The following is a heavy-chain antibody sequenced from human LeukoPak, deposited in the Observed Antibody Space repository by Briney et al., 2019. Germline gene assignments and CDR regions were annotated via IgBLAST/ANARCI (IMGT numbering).Heavy chain of an antibody. CDR3: ARGTNTAMGVDN. J-gene: IGHJ4*02. CDR1: GFTFSSYG. CDR2: ISYDGSNK. Sequence: GGSLRLSCAASGFTFSSYGMHWVRQAPGKGLEWVAVISYDGSNKYYADSVKGRFTISRDNSKNTLYLQMNSLRAEDTAVYYCARGTNTAMGVDNWGQGTLVTVSS. D-gene: IGHD5-18*01. V-gene: IGHV3-30*03.